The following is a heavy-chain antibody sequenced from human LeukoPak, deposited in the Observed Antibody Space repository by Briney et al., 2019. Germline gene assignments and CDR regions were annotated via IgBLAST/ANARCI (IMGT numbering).Heavy chain of an antibody. CDR3: ARAKSASDNSAFYSYFDY. CDR2: IYYSGNT. J-gene: IGHJ4*02. Sequence: PSETLSLTCTVSGGSASSDDCYWSWIRQPPGKSLEWIGYIYYSGNTYHNPSLKSRLTISMDTSKNQFSLRLTSVTAADTALYYCARAKSASDNSAFYSYFDYWGQGTVVTVSS. CDR1: GGSASSDDCY. V-gene: IGHV4-30-4*01. D-gene: IGHD3-22*01.